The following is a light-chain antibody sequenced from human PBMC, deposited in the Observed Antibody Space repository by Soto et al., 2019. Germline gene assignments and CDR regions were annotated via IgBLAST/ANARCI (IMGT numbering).Light chain of an antibody. V-gene: IGKV3-15*01. CDR2: GAS. Sequence: EVVMTQSPVTLSVSPGESATLSCRASQSVDGYLAWYQQKPGQAPRLLIYGASTRATGVPARFRGGGSGTEFTLTISSLQSEDSAVYYCQQYHKWPPITFGQGTRLAIK. CDR3: QQYHKWPPIT. CDR1: QSVDGY. J-gene: IGKJ5*01.